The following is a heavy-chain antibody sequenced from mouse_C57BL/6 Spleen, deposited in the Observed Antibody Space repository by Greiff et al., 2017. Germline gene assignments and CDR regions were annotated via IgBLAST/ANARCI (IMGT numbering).Heavy chain of an antibody. CDR2: IRSKSNNYAT. CDR1: GFSFNTYA. V-gene: IGHV10-1*01. CDR3: VRTYNWYFDV. J-gene: IGHJ1*03. Sequence: EVHLVESGGGLVQPKGSLKLSCAASGFSFNTYAMNWVRQAPGKGLEWVARIRSKSNNYATYYADSVKDRFTISRDDSESMLYLQMNNLKTEDTAMYYCVRTYNWYFDVWGTGTTVTVSS. D-gene: IGHD2-12*01.